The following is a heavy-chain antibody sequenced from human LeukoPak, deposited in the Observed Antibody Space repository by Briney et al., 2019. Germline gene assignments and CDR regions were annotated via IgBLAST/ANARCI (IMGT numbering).Heavy chain of an antibody. J-gene: IGHJ4*02. D-gene: IGHD2-15*01. CDR1: GFTFTNYF. CDR3: AKYCSGINCYSGLDY. CDR2: ITGSGDTT. Sequence: AGGSLRLSCAASGFTFTNYFMSWVRQPPGKGLEWVSTITGSGDTTYYADSMKGRFTISRDNSKNTLYLHMNSLRAEDTAIYYCAKYCSGINCYSGLDYWGQGALVTVSS. V-gene: IGHV3-23*01.